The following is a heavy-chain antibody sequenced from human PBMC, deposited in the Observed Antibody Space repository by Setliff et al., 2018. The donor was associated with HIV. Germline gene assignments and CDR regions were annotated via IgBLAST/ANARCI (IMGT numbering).Heavy chain of an antibody. V-gene: IGHV4-4*08. CDR1: GGSISSSY. J-gene: IGHJ2*01. CDR3: ARSARFFYASGSRRYFDL. CDR2: IYTSESS. D-gene: IGHD3-10*01. Sequence: SETLSLTCSVSGGSISSSYWSWIRQPPGKGLEWIGYIYTSESSNYNPSLKSRVTFSVDTYKNQFSLKLSSVTAADTAVYYCARSARFFYASGSRRYFDLWGRGTLVTVSS.